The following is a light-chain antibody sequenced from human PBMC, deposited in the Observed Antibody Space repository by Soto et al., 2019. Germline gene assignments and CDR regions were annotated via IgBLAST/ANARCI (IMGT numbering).Light chain of an antibody. V-gene: IGLV1-40*01. CDR2: GNS. Sequence: QSVLTQPPSVSGAPGQRVTISCTGSSSNIGAGYDVHWYQQLPGTAPKLLIYGNSNRPSGVPDRFSGSKSGTSASLAITGLQAEDEADYYCQCYDSSLYVFGTGTKLTVL. CDR3: QCYDSSLYV. J-gene: IGLJ1*01. CDR1: SSNIGAGYD.